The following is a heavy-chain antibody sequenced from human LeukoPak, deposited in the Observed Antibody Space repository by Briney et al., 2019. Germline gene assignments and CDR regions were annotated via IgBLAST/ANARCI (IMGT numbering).Heavy chain of an antibody. CDR1: GFRLTDYY. Sequence: PAASVKVSRKASGFRLTDYYMHWVRQAPGQGLEWMGWINPNSGGTKYAQKFQGRVTMTRDTSITTVYMELSSLTSDDTATYYCARDGDLDWLPSGYWGQGTLVTVSS. V-gene: IGHV1-2*02. CDR2: INPNSGGT. J-gene: IGHJ4*02. CDR3: ARDGDLDWLPSGY. D-gene: IGHD3-9*01.